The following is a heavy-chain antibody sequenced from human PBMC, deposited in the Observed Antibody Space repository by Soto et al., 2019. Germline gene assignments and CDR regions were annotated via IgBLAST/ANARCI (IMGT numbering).Heavy chain of an antibody. CDR3: ARQISDSDPGRNLQYYFDS. D-gene: IGHD1-1*01. Sequence: GESLKISCNGSGYSFAGYWITWVRQKPGKGLEWMGRIDPSDSQTYYSPSFRGHVTISGTKSITTVFLQWTSLRASDTAMYYCARQISDSDPGRNLQYYFDSCGQGTQVTVYS. CDR2: IDPSDSQT. J-gene: IGHJ4*02. V-gene: IGHV5-10-1*01. CDR1: GYSFAGYW.